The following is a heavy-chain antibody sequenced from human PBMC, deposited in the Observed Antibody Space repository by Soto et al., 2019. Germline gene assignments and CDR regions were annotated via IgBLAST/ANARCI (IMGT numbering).Heavy chain of an antibody. V-gene: IGHV6-1*01. CDR1: GDRVSSNSAA. J-gene: IGHJ6*02. Sequence: SQTLSLTCAVSGDRVSSNSAAWKWIRQSPSRGLEWLGRTYYRSKWYNDYAVSVKGRISINPDTSKNLFSLQLNSVTPEDTAVYYCARDRKGGFVMDVWGQGTTVTVSS. CDR2: TYYRSKWYN. D-gene: IGHD3-16*01. CDR3: ARDRKGGFVMDV.